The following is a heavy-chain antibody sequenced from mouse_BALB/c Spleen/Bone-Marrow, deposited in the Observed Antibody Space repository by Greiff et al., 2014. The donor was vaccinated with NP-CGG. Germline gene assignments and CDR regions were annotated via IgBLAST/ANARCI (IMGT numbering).Heavy chain of an antibody. CDR1: GFNIKDTY. J-gene: IGHJ3*01. Sequence: VQLQQSGAELMKPGASVKLSCTASGFNIKDTYMYWVKQRPEQGLEWIGRIDPANGNTKYDPKFQDKATITADTSSNTAYLQLSSLTSEDTAVYYCARYYYGSSLFAYWGQGTLVTVSA. V-gene: IGHV14-3*02. D-gene: IGHD1-1*01. CDR2: IDPANGNT. CDR3: ARYYYGSSLFAY.